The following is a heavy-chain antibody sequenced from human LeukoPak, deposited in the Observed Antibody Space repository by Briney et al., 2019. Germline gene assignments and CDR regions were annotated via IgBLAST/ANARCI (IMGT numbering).Heavy chain of an antibody. Sequence: GASVKVSCKASGGTFSSYAISWVRQAPGQGLEWMGGIIPIFGTANYAQKFQGRVTITADESTSTAYMELSSLRSEDTAVYYCARGLPAIAAAGTHLGYWGQGTLVTVSS. V-gene: IGHV1-69*13. D-gene: IGHD6-13*01. CDR1: GGTFSSYA. CDR2: IIPIFGTA. CDR3: ARGLPAIAAAGTHLGY. J-gene: IGHJ4*02.